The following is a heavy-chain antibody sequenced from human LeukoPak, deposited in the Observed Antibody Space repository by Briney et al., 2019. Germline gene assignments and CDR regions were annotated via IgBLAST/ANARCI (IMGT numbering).Heavy chain of an antibody. V-gene: IGHV4-4*07. Sequence: SETLSLTCTVSGDSTSNSYWTWIRQPAGKRLEYIGRVYGSGSTNYNPSLKSRVTMSIDTSKNQFSLKLTSVTAADTAVYYCVKEYCSTTTCYPSGGWYDPWGQGTLVTVSS. CDR1: GDSTSNSY. CDR3: VKEYCSTTTCYPSGGWYDP. D-gene: IGHD2-2*01. J-gene: IGHJ5*02. CDR2: VYGSGST.